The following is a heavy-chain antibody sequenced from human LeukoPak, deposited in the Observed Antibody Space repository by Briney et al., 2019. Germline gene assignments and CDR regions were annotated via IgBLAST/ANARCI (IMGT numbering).Heavy chain of an antibody. J-gene: IGHJ3*02. CDR1: GFTVSSNY. Sequence: GGSLRLSCAASGFTVSSNYMSWVRQAPGKGLEWVSGISGGGDHTYYADSVKGRFTISRDNSKSTPFLQMNTLRGADTAVYYCVKQLRFLEWLGAFDIWGQGTMVTVSS. V-gene: IGHV3-23*01. CDR2: ISGGGDHT. CDR3: VKQLRFLEWLGAFDI. D-gene: IGHD3-3*01.